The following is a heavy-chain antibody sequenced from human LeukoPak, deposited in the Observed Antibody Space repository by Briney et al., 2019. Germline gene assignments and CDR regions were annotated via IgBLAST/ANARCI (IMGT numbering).Heavy chain of an antibody. CDR3: ARDPGLEAFDI. Sequence: SETLSLTCAVSGGSISSSNWWSWIRQPPGKGLEWIGYIYHSGSTYYNPSLKSRVTISVDRSKNQFSLKLSSVTAADTAVYYCARDPGLEAFDIWGQGTMVTVSS. CDR2: IYHSGST. J-gene: IGHJ3*02. CDR1: GGSISSSNW. V-gene: IGHV4-30-2*01. D-gene: IGHD3-3*01.